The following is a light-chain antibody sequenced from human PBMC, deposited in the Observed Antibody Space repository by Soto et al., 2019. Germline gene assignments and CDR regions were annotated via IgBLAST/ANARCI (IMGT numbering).Light chain of an antibody. V-gene: IGKV3-15*01. CDR3: QHYNYWPPKT. Sequence: EIVMTQSPATLSVSPGERTTLSCSASQSVGNNLAWYQQKPGQAPRLLIYGAYTRATGIPARFSGSGSGTDFPLTLSSLQSEDFAVYYCQHYNYWPPKTFGQGTKVEMK. CDR1: QSVGNN. CDR2: GAY. J-gene: IGKJ1*01.